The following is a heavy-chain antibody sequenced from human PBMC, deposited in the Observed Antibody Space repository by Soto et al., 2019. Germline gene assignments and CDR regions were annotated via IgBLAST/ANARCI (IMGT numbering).Heavy chain of an antibody. D-gene: IGHD2-2*01. V-gene: IGHV1-69*02. J-gene: IGHJ4*02. CDR1: GGTFSSYT. CDR3: ARGWGVPAAMPRN. Sequence: QVQLVQSGAEVKKPGSSVKVSCKASGGTFSSYTISWVRQAPGQGLEWMGRIIPILGIANYAQKFQGRVTXTXDXXTSTAYMELSSLRSEDTAVYYCARGWGVPAAMPRNWGQGTLVTVSS. CDR2: IIPILGIA.